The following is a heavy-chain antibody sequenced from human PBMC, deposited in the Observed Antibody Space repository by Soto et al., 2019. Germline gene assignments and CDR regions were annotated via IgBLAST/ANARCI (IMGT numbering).Heavy chain of an antibody. J-gene: IGHJ4*02. Sequence: EGQLLESGGGLVQPGGSLRLSCGVSGFTFNDFEMNWVRQAPGKGLEWLAYIDGSGTTKKYADSVRGRFTTSRDNPNNSLFRQMSSRSAADTAIYYGARGFGRFIYWGQGTRVSVSS. V-gene: IGHV3-48*03. D-gene: IGHD3-10*01. CDR1: GFTFNDFE. CDR3: ARGFGRFIY. CDR2: IDGSGTTK.